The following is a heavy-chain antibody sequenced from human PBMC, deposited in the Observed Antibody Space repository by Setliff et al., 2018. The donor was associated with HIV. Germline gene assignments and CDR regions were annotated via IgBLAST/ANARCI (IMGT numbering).Heavy chain of an antibody. V-gene: IGHV4-39*07. J-gene: IGHJ4*02. CDR1: GGSISSSSYF. CDR3: ARTAAAGTFDY. D-gene: IGHD6-13*01. CDR2: IYYSGST. Sequence: SETLSLTCTVSGGSISSSSYFWGWIRQPPGKGLEWIGSIYYSGSTYYNPSLKSRLTISVDTSKNQFSLKLSSVTAADTAVYYCARTAAAGTFDYWGQGTLVTVS.